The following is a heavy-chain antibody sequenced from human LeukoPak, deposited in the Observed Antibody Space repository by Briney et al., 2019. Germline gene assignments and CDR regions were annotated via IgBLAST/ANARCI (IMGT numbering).Heavy chain of an antibody. CDR3: ARAPGVAVPGAMAFDI. V-gene: IGHV3-7*01. D-gene: IGHD2-2*01. CDR1: GFTFSSYW. CDR2: IKQDGSEK. J-gene: IGHJ3*02. Sequence: GGSLRLSCASPGFTFSSYWMSSVRQAPGKGLEWVANIKQDGSEKYYVDSVKGRFTISRDNAKNSLYLQINNLRAEDTAVSYCARAPGVAVPGAMAFDIWGQGTMVTVSS.